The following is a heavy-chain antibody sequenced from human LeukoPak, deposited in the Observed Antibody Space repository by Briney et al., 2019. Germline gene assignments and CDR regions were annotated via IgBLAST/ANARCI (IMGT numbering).Heavy chain of an antibody. CDR3: ATDKPMTYYDFWSGYYH. V-gene: IGHV1-24*01. CDR2: FDPEDGET. Sequence: ASVKVSCKVSGYTLTELSMHWVRQAPGKGLEWMGGFDPEDGETIYAQKFQGRVTMTEDTSTDTAYMELSSLRSEDTAVYYCATDKPMTYYDFWSGYYHWGQGTLVTVSS. J-gene: IGHJ5*02. D-gene: IGHD3-3*01. CDR1: GYTLTELS.